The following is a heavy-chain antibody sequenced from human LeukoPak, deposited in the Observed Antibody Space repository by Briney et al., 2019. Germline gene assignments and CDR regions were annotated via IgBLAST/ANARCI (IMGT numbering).Heavy chain of an antibody. CDR3: ASVPPYSGYVFVDY. Sequence: SVKVSCKASGGMFSSYAISWARQAPGQGLEWMGGIIPLFGTANYAQKFQGRVTITADESTSTAYMELSSLRAEDTAVYYCASVPPYSGYVFVDYWGQGTLVTVSS. J-gene: IGHJ4*02. V-gene: IGHV1-69*01. D-gene: IGHD5-12*01. CDR1: GGMFSSYA. CDR2: IIPLFGTA.